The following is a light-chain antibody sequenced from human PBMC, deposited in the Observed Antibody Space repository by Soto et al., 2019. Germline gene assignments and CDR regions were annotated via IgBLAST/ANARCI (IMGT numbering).Light chain of an antibody. J-gene: IGKJ2*01. V-gene: IGKV3-20*01. CDR1: QSVSSSY. CDR3: QQYGSSPYT. CDR2: GAS. Sequence: EIVLTQSPGTLSLSPGERATLSCRASQSVSSSYLAWYQQKPGQAPRRLIYGASSRATGIPDRFSGSGSGTDYALTISRLEPEDFAVYYCQQYGSSPYTFGQGTTLAIK.